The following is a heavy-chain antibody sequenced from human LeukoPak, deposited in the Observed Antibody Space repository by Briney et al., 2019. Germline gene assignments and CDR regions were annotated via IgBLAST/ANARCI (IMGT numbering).Heavy chain of an antibody. J-gene: IGHJ3*02. CDR1: GGSISSGGYS. CDR2: IYHSGST. V-gene: IGHV4-30-2*01. D-gene: IGHD3-3*01. CDR3: ARAIFGVVNNAFDI. Sequence: SETLSLTCAVSGGSISSGGYSWSWIRQPPGKGLEWIGYIYHSGSTYYNSSLKSRVTISVDRSKNQFSLKLSSVTAADTAVYYCARAIFGVVNNAFDIWGQGTMVTVSS.